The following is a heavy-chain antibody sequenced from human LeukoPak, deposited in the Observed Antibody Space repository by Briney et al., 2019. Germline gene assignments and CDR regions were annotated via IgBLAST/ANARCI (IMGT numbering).Heavy chain of an antibody. CDR2: IYYSGST. CDR1: GGSISSGGYY. CDR3: ASHHLHDPSNNWFDP. V-gene: IGHV4-31*03. D-gene: IGHD1-1*01. J-gene: IGHJ5*02. Sequence: SETLSLTCTVSGGSISSGGYYWSWIRQHPGKGLEWIGYIYYSGSTYYNPSLKSRVTISVDTSKNQFSLKLSSVTAADTAVYYCASHHLHDPSNNWFDPWGQGTLVTVSS.